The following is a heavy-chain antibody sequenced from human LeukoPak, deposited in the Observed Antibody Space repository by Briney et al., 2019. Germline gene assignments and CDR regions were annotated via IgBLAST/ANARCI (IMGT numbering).Heavy chain of an antibody. Sequence: GGSLRLSCAASGFTFSSYAMSWVRQAPGKGLEWVSTISGGGSTYYADSVKGRFTISRDNSKNTLFKQMNSLRVEDTAVYYCANKWASGIDYWGQGTLVAVSS. CDR1: GFTFSSYA. CDR2: ISGGGST. V-gene: IGHV3-23*01. J-gene: IGHJ4*02. D-gene: IGHD3-10*01. CDR3: ANKWASGIDY.